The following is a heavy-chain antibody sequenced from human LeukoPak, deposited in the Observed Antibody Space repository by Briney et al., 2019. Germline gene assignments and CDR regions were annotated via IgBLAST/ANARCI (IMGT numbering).Heavy chain of an antibody. D-gene: IGHD2-2*03. Sequence: SQTLSLSCAFSGYRFTSKSAAWSWIRRSTSRGLEWLGRTYYRSKSYNEYAGSVKIQIIINPGTSKNRLSMQLSSVNSVYTAVHNCTRWILRHRTDVWGQGTTVTVSS. V-gene: IGHV6-1*01. J-gene: IGHJ6*02. CDR1: GYRFTSKSAA. CDR2: TYYRSKSYN. CDR3: TRWILRHRTDV.